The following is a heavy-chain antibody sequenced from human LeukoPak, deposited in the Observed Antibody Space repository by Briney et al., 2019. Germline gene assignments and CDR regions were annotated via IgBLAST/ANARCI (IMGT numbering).Heavy chain of an antibody. J-gene: IGHJ6*02. CDR3: ARDDPYDFFMDV. D-gene: IGHD3/OR15-3a*01. V-gene: IGHV3-23*01. CDR1: GFSIRYFG. Sequence: GGSLRLSCAVSGFSIRYFGMSWVRQPPGKGLEWVSYVTASGGGSYYVDSVKGRFTISRDNSKDTLYLQMNSLRVEDTAVYYCARDDPYDFFMDVWGQGTTVTVSS. CDR2: VTASGGGS.